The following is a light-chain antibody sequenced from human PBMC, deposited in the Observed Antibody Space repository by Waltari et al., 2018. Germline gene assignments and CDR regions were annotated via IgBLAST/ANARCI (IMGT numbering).Light chain of an antibody. J-gene: IGLJ2*01. CDR1: KLGAKY. CDR3: QAWDSSDVV. CDR2: QDN. V-gene: IGLV3-1*01. Sequence: SHEVTQPPSVSVSPGQTASIPCSGDKLGAKYACWYQQKPGPSHVLVIYQDNKRPSGIPERFSGSNSGNTATLTISGTQAMDEADYYWQAWDSSDVVFGGGTKLTVL.